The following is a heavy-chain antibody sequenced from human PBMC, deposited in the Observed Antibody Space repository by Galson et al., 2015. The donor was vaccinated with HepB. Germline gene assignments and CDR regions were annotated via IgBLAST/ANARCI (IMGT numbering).Heavy chain of an antibody. CDR3: ARGLRFSWSFDY. Sequence: ETLSLTCTVSGGSISSYYWSWIRQPPGKGLEWIGYIYYSGSTNYNPSLKSRVTISVDTSKNQFSLKLSSVTAADTAVYYCARGLRFSWSFDYWGQGTLVTVSS. CDR1: GGSISSYY. CDR2: IYYSGST. D-gene: IGHD3-3*01. V-gene: IGHV4-59*01. J-gene: IGHJ4*02.